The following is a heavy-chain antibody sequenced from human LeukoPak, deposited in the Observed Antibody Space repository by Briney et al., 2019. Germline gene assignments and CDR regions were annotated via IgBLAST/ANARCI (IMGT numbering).Heavy chain of an antibody. V-gene: IGHV4-38-2*02. CDR1: GYSISSGYY. CDR3: ARDRKYYYDSSGWDAFDI. D-gene: IGHD3-22*01. J-gene: IGHJ3*02. Sequence: SETLSLTCAVSGYSISSGYYWGWIRQPPGKGLEWIGSIYHSGSTYYNPSLKSRVTISVDTSKNQFSLKLSSVTAADTAVYYCARDRKYYYDSSGWDAFDIWGQGTMVTVSS. CDR2: IYHSGST.